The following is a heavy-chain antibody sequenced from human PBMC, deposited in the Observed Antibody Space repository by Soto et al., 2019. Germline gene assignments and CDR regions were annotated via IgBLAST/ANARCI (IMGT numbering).Heavy chain of an antibody. Sequence: SETLSLTCTVSGGSISSGDYYWSWIRQPPGKGLEWIGYIYYCGSTYYNPSLKSRVTISVDTSKNQFSLKLSSVTAADPAVYYCAGFYGGSHNWFDPWGQGTLVTVSS. V-gene: IGHV4-30-4*01. J-gene: IGHJ5*02. CDR3: AGFYGGSHNWFDP. CDR2: IYYCGST. D-gene: IGHD2-15*01. CDR1: GGSISSGDYY.